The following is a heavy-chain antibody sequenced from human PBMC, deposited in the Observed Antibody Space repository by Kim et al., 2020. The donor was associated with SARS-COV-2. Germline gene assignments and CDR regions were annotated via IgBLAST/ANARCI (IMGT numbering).Heavy chain of an antibody. CDR2: IKQDGSEK. D-gene: IGHD6-19*01. CDR1: GFTFSSYW. Sequence: GGSLRLSCAASGFTFSSYWMSWVRQAPGKGLEWVANIKQDGSEKYYVDSVKGRFTISIDNAKNSLYLQMNSLRAEDTAVYYCARDSNSIRGWYFWTFDYWGQGTLVTVSS. CDR3: ARDSNSIRGWYFWTFDY. V-gene: IGHV3-7*01. J-gene: IGHJ4*02.